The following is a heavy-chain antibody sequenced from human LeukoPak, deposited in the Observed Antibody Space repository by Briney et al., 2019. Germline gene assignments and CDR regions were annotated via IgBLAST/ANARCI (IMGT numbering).Heavy chain of an antibody. CDR1: GYTFTGYY. J-gene: IGHJ4*02. Sequence: ASVKVSCKASGYTFTGYYMHWVRQAPGQGLEWMGWINPNSGGTNYAQKFQGWVTMTRDTSISTAYMELSRLRSDDTAVYYCARDKRIAVAGTPCWSLAYWGQGTLVTVSS. CDR3: ARDKRIAVAGTPCWSLAY. CDR2: INPNSGGT. D-gene: IGHD6-19*01. V-gene: IGHV1-2*04.